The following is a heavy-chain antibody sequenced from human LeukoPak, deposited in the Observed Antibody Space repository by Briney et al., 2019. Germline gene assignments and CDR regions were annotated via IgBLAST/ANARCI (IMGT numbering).Heavy chain of an antibody. Sequence: YPGGSLRLSCAASGFTFSGSAMHWVRQASGRGREWVGRIRSKAHSYATAYAASVKGRFTISRDDSKSTAYLQMNSLKTEDTAVYYCTSGGSAAAYDYWGQGTLVTVSS. J-gene: IGHJ4*02. V-gene: IGHV3-73*01. CDR2: IRSKAHSYAT. CDR1: GFTFSGSA. CDR3: TSGGSAAAYDY. D-gene: IGHD6-13*01.